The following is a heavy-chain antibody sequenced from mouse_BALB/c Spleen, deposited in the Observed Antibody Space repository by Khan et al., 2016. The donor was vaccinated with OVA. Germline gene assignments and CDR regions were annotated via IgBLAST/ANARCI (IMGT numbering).Heavy chain of an antibody. V-gene: IGHV2-6-6*01. Sequence: QVQLKESGPGLVAPSQSLSITCTVTGFSVTKSGVQWVRQSPGKGLEWRGVIWGDGSTNYTSAFKSRLSSSKDNSKRQVFLKMNSLKTDDTDRYYCAKIFYGTYWFAYWGQGTLVTFSA. CDR1: GFSVTKSG. J-gene: IGHJ3*01. CDR2: IWGDGST. CDR3: AKIFYGTYWFAY. D-gene: IGHD2-1*01.